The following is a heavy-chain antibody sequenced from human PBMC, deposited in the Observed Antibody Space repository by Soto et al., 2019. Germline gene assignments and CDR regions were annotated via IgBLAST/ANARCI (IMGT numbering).Heavy chain of an antibody. V-gene: IGHV1-69*02. D-gene: IGHD6-13*01. Sequence: ASVKVSCKASGGTFSSYTISWVRQAPGQGLEWMGRIIPILGIANYAQKFQGRVTITADKSTSTAYMELSSLRSEDTAVYYCAPSIAAAGPYGPYYYYGMDVWGQGTTVTVSS. J-gene: IGHJ6*02. CDR3: APSIAAAGPYGPYYYYGMDV. CDR1: GGTFSSYT. CDR2: IIPILGIA.